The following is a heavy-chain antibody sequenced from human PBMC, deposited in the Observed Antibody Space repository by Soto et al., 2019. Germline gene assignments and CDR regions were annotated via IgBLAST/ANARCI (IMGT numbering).Heavy chain of an antibody. Sequence: QVQLVQSGAEVKKPGASVTVSCKASGYTFTSYGISWVRQAPGQGLEWMGWISAHNGNTNYAQKLQGRVTMTTDTSTSTAYMELRSLRSDDTAVYYCAREDKIAVGEKVYWYFDLWGRGTLVTVSS. CDR1: GYTFTSYG. CDR2: ISAHNGNT. D-gene: IGHD6-19*01. J-gene: IGHJ2*01. CDR3: AREDKIAVGEKVYWYFDL. V-gene: IGHV1-18*01.